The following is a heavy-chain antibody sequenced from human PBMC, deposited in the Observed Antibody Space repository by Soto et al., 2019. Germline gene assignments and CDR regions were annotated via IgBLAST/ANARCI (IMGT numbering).Heavy chain of an antibody. V-gene: IGHV3-30*03. J-gene: IGHJ4*02. CDR2: ISHDGSDK. CDR3: ARGTYTTLDY. Sequence: GGSLRLSCAASGFTFSSHDMHWVRQAPGKGLGWVAFISHDGSDKYYADSVKGRFTISRDNTKNTLYLQMNSLRAEDTALYSCARGTYTTLDYWGQGNLVTVSS. D-gene: IGHD2-2*01. CDR1: GFTFSSHD.